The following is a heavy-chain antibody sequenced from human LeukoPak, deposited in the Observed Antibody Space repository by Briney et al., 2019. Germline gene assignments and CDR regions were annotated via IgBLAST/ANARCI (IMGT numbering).Heavy chain of an antibody. CDR2: INPSSGGT. J-gene: IGHJ3*02. D-gene: IGHD1-26*01. Sequence: ASVNVSCKTSGYTFSDYYLHWVRQAPGQGLEWMGWINPSSGGTKYVQKFQGRVTMTRDTSISTGYMEPSRLRSDDTAVYYCARPIRGSYVEDAFDMWGQGTMVTVSA. CDR1: GYTFSDYY. V-gene: IGHV1-2*02. CDR3: ARPIRGSYVEDAFDM.